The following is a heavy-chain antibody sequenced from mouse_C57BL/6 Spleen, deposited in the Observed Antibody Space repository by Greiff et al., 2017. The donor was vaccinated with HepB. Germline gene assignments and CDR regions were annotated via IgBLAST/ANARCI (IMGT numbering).Heavy chain of an antibody. CDR2: ISDGGSYT. D-gene: IGHD2-4*01. J-gene: IGHJ4*01. Sequence: EVHLVESGGGLVKPGGSLKLSCAASGFTFSSYAMSWVRQTPEKRLEWVATISDGGSYTYYPDNVKGRFTISRDNAKNNLYLQMSHLKSEDTAMYYCARDRWGLYDYGMDYWGQGTSVTVSS. CDR3: ARDRWGLYDYGMDY. CDR1: GFTFSSYA. V-gene: IGHV5-4*01.